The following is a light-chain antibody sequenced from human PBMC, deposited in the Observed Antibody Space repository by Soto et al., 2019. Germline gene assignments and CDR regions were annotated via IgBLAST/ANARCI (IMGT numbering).Light chain of an antibody. J-gene: IGKJ5*01. CDR2: DAS. CDR1: QSVSSY. Sequence: EIVLTQSPATLSLSPGERATLSCRASQSVSSYLAWYQQKPGQAPRLLIYDASNRATGIPARLSGSGSGTDFTLTISSLEPEDFAVYYCPQRSNWPFTFGQGTRLEIK. V-gene: IGKV3-11*01. CDR3: PQRSNWPFT.